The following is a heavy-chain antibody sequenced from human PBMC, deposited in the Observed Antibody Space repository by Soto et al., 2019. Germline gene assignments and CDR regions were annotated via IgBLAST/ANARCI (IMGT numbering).Heavy chain of an antibody. CDR1: GFTFSSYG. CDR2: ISYDGSNK. V-gene: IGHV3-30*18. CDR3: AKDWGWVVTHYGIDV. J-gene: IGHJ6*02. Sequence: QVQLVESGGGVVQPGRSLRLSCAASGFTFSSYGMHWVRQAPGKGLEWVAVISYDGSNKYYADSVKGRFTISRDNSKNTLYLQMNSLRAEDTAVYYCAKDWGWVVTHYGIDVWGQGTTVTVSS. D-gene: IGHD2-21*02.